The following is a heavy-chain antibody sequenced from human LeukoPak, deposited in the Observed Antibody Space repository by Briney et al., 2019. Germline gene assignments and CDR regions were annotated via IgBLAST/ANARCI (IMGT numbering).Heavy chain of an antibody. Sequence: SVKVSCKASGGSFTDYSISWVRQAPGQGLEWMGRIIPILDTAHYAQKFQGRVTITADKSTTIVYTELSSLRSDDTAVYYCVRSGYGYGWCDPWGQGTLVTVSA. CDR1: GGSFTDYS. D-gene: IGHD5-12*01. CDR3: VRSGYGYGWCDP. J-gene: IGHJ5*02. CDR2: IIPILDTA. V-gene: IGHV1-69*08.